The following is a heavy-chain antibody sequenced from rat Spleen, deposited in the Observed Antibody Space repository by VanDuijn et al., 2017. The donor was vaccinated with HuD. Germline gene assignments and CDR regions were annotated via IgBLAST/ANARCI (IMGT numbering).Heavy chain of an antibody. CDR1: GYSITSNY. V-gene: IGHV3-1*01. J-gene: IGHJ2*01. D-gene: IGHD1-1*01. Sequence: EVQLQESGPGLVKPSQSLSLTCSVTGYSITSNYWGWIRKFPGNKMEWIGHINYSGSTTYNPSHKSRISITRDTSKNQFFLQVNSVTTEDTATYYCARSEGVHYYLPVADWGQGVMVTVSS. CDR2: INYSGST. CDR3: ARSEGVHYYLPVAD.